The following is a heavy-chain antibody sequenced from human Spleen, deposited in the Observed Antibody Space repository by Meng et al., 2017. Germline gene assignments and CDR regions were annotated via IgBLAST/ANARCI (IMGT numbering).Heavy chain of an antibody. D-gene: IGHD3-22*01. CDR2: ISGSGGST. CDR3: AKTAHSGYSTKPSPLDY. J-gene: IGHJ4*02. Sequence: GGSLRLSCAASGFTFSSYAMSWVRQAPGKGLEWVSAISGSGGSTYYADSVKGRFTISRDNSKNTLYLQMNSLRAEDTAVYYCAKTAHSGYSTKPSPLDYWGQGTLVTVSS. V-gene: IGHV3-23*01. CDR1: GFTFSSYA.